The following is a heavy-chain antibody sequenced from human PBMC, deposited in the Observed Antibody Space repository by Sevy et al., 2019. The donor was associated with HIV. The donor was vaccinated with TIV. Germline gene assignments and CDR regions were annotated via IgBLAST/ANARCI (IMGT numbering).Heavy chain of an antibody. CDR1: GFTVSSNY. CDR2: IYSGGST. CDR3: AREGDYCSGGSCPIDY. D-gene: IGHD2-15*01. Sequence: GGSLRLSCAASGFTVSSNYMSWVRQAPGKGLEWVSVIYSGGSTYYADYVKGRFTISRDNSKNTLYLQMNSLRAEDTAVYYCAREGDYCSGGSCPIDYWGQGTLVTVSS. J-gene: IGHJ4*02. V-gene: IGHV3-53*01.